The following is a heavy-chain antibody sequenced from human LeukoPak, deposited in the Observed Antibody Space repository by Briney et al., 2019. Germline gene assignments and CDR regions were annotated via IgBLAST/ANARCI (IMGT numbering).Heavy chain of an antibody. CDR1: GFTFSSYG. CDR3: AKDILTGYYNVGDY. Sequence: GGSLRLSCAASGFTFSSYGMPWLRQAPGKGLEWVAVISYDGSNKYYADSVKGRFTISRDNSKNTLYLQMNSLRAEDTAVYYCAKDILTGYYNVGDYWGQGTLVTVSS. J-gene: IGHJ4*02. V-gene: IGHV3-30*18. CDR2: ISYDGSNK. D-gene: IGHD3-9*01.